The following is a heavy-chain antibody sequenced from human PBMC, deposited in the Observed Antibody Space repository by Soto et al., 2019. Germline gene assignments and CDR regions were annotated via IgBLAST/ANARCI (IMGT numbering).Heavy chain of an antibody. CDR3: ARGGGDDGGNRLLGIVY. V-gene: IGHV1-2*02. D-gene: IGHD2-21*02. CDR1: GYTFTGHY. Sequence: SVKVSCKASGYTFTGHYMHSLRQSPGQWHERVGLINPNSGGTNYAQKFQGGVTMTKDASISAAYMELSRMRSDDTAVYYCARGGGDDGGNRLLGIVYWGQGTRVTVCS. CDR2: INPNSGGT. J-gene: IGHJ4*02.